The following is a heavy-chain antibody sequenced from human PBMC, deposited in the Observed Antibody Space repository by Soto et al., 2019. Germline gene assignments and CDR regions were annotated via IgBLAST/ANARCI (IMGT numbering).Heavy chain of an antibody. CDR2: VSYDGSNK. CDR3: AKDDYGMDA. V-gene: IGHV3-30*18. J-gene: IGHJ6*02. Sequence: QVQLVESGGGVVQPGRSLRLSCAASGFAFSNYDMHWVRRAPGQGLEWVAVVSYDGSNKYYADFVKGRFTISRDNSKNTLDLQLNSLRVEDTGVYYCAKDDYGMDAWGQGATFTVSS. CDR1: GFAFSNYD.